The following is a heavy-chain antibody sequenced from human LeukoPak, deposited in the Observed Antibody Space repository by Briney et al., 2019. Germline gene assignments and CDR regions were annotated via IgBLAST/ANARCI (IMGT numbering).Heavy chain of an antibody. CDR3: ARLYSSGWYDY. D-gene: IGHD6-19*01. V-gene: IGHV1-2*04. CDR2: INPNSGGT. CDR1: GYTFTGYY. J-gene: IGHJ4*02. Sequence: ASVKVSCTASGYTFTGYYMHWVRQAPGQGLEWMGWINPNSGGTNYAQKFQGWVTMTRATSISTAYMELSRLRSDDTAVYYCARLYSSGWYDYWGQGTLVTVPS.